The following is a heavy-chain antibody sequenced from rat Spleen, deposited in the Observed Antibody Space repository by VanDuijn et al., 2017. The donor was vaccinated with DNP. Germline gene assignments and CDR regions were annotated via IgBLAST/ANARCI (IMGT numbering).Heavy chain of an antibody. J-gene: IGHJ2*01. D-gene: IGHD5-1*01. CDR2: INSAGST. CDR1: GYSITSSYR. CDR3: ARGTLGDY. V-gene: IGHV3-3*01. Sequence: EVQLQESGPGLVKPSQSLSLTCSVTGYSITSSYRWNWIRKFPGNKLEWMGYINSAGSTNYNPSLKSRISITRDTTKKQFFLQVNSVTTEDTATYYCARGTLGDYWGQGVMVTVSS.